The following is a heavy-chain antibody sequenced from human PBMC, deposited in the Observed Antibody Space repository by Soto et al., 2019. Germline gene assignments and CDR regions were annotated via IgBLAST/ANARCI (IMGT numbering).Heavy chain of an antibody. Sequence: QVQLQESGPGLVKPSGTLSLTCAVSGGSISSSNWWSWVRQPPGKGLEWIGEIYHSGSTNYNPSLKSRVTISVDKSKNQFSLKLSSVTAADTAVSYCARGLVNYYDSIGYTFDYWGQGTLVTVSS. V-gene: IGHV4-4*02. CDR3: ARGLVNYYDSIGYTFDY. D-gene: IGHD3-22*01. CDR2: IYHSGST. CDR1: GGSISSSNW. J-gene: IGHJ4*02.